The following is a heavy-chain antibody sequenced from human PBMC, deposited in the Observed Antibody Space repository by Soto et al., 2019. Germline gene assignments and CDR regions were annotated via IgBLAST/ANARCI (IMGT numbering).Heavy chain of an antibody. Sequence: QVQLQESGPGLVKPSETLSLTCTVSGGSISSYYWSWIRQPPGKGLEWIGYIYYSGSTNYNPSLKSRVTISVDTSKNQFSLKLSSVTAADTAVYYCARVFLAPDSPFDWPEAPNWFDPWGQGTLVTVSS. CDR2: IYYSGST. CDR3: ARVFLAPDSPFDWPEAPNWFDP. CDR1: GGSISSYY. V-gene: IGHV4-59*01. J-gene: IGHJ5*02. D-gene: IGHD3-9*01.